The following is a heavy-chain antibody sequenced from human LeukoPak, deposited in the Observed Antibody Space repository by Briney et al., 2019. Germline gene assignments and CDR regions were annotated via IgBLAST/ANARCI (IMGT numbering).Heavy chain of an antibody. J-gene: IGHJ5*02. Sequence: PXXTLSLTCTVSGGSISSYYWSWIRQPAGKGLEWIGRIYTSGSTNYNPSLKSRVTMSVDTSKNQFSLKLSSVTAADTAVYYCARDRHNWNYVNGNWFDPWGQGTLVTVSS. CDR2: IYTSGST. CDR3: ARDRHNWNYVNGNWFDP. D-gene: IGHD1-7*01. CDR1: GGSISSYY. V-gene: IGHV4-4*07.